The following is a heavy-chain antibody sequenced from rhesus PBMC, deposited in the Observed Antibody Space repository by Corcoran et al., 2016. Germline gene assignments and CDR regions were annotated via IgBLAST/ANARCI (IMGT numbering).Heavy chain of an antibody. D-gene: IGHD3-9*01. V-gene: IGHV4-160*01. CDR2: IDSSGDT. J-gene: IGHJ4*01. CDR1: GGSISGYW. CDR3: ARDLF. Sequence: QLQLQESGPGLVKPSATLSLTCAVSGGSISGYWWGWFRQPPGKGLGWMGRIDSSGDTDYNPSLKSRVTMSGDTAKNQFSLQLSSVTAADTAVYYCARDLFWGQGVLVTVSS.